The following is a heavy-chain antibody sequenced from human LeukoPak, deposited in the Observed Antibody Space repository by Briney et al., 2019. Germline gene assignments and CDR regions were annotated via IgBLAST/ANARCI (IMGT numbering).Heavy chain of an antibody. V-gene: IGHV3-33*08. CDR3: ARDFGGGWYYFDY. J-gene: IGHJ4*02. Sequence: GGSLRLSCAASGFTVSSNYMSWVRQAPGKGLEWVAVIWYDGSNKYYADSVKGRFTISRDNSKNTLYLQMNSLRAEDTAVYYCARDFGGGWYYFDYWGQGTLVTVSS. CDR1: GFTVSSNY. D-gene: IGHD3-16*01. CDR2: IWYDGSNK.